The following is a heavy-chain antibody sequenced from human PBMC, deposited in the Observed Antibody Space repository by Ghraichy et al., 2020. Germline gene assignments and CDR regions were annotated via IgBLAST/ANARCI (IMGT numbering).Heavy chain of an antibody. CDR2: IYHSGST. D-gene: IGHD6-19*01. J-gene: IGHJ4*02. CDR3: AKKIIAVAGIEYYFDY. V-gene: IGHV4-4*02. Sequence: SETLSLTCAVSGGSISSSNWWSWVRQPPGKGLEWIGEIYHSGSTNYNPSLKSRVTISVDKSKNQFSLKLSSVTAADTAVYYCAKKIIAVAGIEYYFDYWGQGTLVTVSS. CDR1: GGSISSSNW.